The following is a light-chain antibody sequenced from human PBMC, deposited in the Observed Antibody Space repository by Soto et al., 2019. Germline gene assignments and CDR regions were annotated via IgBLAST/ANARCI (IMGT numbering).Light chain of an antibody. CDR2: DVT. J-gene: IGLJ2*01. V-gene: IGLV2-11*01. CDR3: CSYAGGSTLV. Sequence: QSALTQPRSVSGSPGQSVTISCTGTINDVGGYNYVSWYQQHPGKAPKLMIYDVTKRPSGVPDRFSGSKSGNTASLTISGLQTEDEADYYCCSYAGGSTLVFGGGTKLTVL. CDR1: INDVGGYNY.